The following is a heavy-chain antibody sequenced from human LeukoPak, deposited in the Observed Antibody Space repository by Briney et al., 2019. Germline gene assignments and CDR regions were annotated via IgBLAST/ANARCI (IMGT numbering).Heavy chain of an antibody. CDR2: ISSSSSYI. D-gene: IGHD6-19*01. CDR3: ARERSFASGWYRNAFDI. CDR1: GFTFSSYS. J-gene: IGHJ3*02. Sequence: GGSLRLSCAASGFTFSSYSMNWVRQAPGKGLEWVSSISSSSSYIYYADSVKGRFTISRDNAKNSLYLQMNSLRAEDTAVYYCARERSFASGWYRNAFDIWGQGTMVTVSS. V-gene: IGHV3-21*01.